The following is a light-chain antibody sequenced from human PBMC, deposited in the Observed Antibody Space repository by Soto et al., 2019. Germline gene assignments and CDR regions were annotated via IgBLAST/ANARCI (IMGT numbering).Light chain of an antibody. CDR2: LGS. V-gene: IGKV2-28*01. CDR1: ESLLHTNSLNY. Sequence: NQLPLSLSVIPVEPASISCRSAESLLHTNSLNYLYSYLLKLGHSPQLLIYLGSIRASGVPDRFSGSGSGTDFTLRISRVEAEDVGVYYFTPPLQLPVCFGQGTRLEIK. CDR3: TPPLQLPVC. J-gene: IGKJ5*01.